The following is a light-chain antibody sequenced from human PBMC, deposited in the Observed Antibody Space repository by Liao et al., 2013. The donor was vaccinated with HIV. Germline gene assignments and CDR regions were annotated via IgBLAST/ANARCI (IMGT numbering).Light chain of an antibody. V-gene: IGLV3-21*01. J-gene: IGLJ3*02. CDR1: NIGGFS. CDR3: QVWDSNSWV. CDR2: YDS. Sequence: SYVLTQPPSVSVAPGETASIACGGPNIGGFSVHWYQQKPGQAPRLVVFYDSDRPSGIPERFSGSNSGDTATLTISRVEAGDEADYYCQVWDSNSWVFGGGTELTVL.